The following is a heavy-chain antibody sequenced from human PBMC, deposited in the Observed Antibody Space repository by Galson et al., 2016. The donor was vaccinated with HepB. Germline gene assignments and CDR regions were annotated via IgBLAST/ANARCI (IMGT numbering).Heavy chain of an antibody. J-gene: IGHJ4*02. CDR2: IRYDGSNK. V-gene: IGHV3-33*01. D-gene: IGHD6-25*01. Sequence: SLRLSCAASGFTFSSYGIKWVRQAPGKGLEWVAIIRYDGSNKYYADSVKGRFTISRDNSKNTLYLQMNSLRAEDTAVYYCARGSSGGSFDYWGQGALVTVSS. CDR3: ARGSSGGSFDY. CDR1: GFTFSSYG.